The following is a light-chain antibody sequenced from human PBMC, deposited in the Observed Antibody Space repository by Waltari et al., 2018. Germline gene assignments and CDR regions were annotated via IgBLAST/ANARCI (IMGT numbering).Light chain of an antibody. V-gene: IGLV1-40*01. CDR1: SSNIGAGCD. Sequence: QSVLTQPPSVSGAPGQRVTIPCTGSSSNIGAGCDVHWYQQLPGTAPKLLIYGNSNRPSGGPDRFSCSKSGTSAALAITGLQAEDEAEYYCQSYDTSLSGRVFGGGTKLTVL. CDR2: GNS. CDR3: QSYDTSLSGRV. J-gene: IGLJ3*02.